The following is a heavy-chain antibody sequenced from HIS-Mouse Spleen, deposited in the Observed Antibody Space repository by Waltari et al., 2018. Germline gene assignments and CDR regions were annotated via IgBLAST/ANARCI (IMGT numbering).Heavy chain of an antibody. J-gene: IGHJ5*02. Sequence: QVQLVQSGAEVKKPGASVKVSCKASGYTFTSYDINWVRQATGQGLEWMGWMNPNSGNTGDAKKFQCRVTMTRNTSKSTAYMELSSLRSEDTAVYYCARIGSHRRGYSYGYWFDPWGQGTLVTVSS. CDR1: GYTFTSYD. CDR2: MNPNSGNT. CDR3: ARIGSHRRGYSYGYWFDP. V-gene: IGHV1-8*01. D-gene: IGHD5-18*01.